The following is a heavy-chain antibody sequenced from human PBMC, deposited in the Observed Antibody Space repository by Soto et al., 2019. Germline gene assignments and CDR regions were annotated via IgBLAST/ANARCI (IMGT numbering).Heavy chain of an antibody. CDR1: GGTFSSYA. CDR3: ARDSVPTYYDFWSGYRSYGMDV. CDR2: IIPIFGTA. D-gene: IGHD3-3*01. J-gene: IGHJ6*02. Sequence: SVKVSCKASGGTFSSYAISWVRQAPGQGLEWMGGIIPIFGTANYAQKFQGRVTITADESTSTAYMELSSLRSEDTAVYYCARDSVPTYYDFWSGYRSYGMDVWGQGTTVTVSS. V-gene: IGHV1-69*13.